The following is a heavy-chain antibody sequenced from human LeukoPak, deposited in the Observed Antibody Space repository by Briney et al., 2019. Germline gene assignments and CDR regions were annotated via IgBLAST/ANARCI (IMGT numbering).Heavy chain of an antibody. J-gene: IGHJ3*02. CDR1: GFIFKNYA. Sequence: GGSLRVSCAASGFIFKNYAMSWVRQAPGKGLEWVSIISGTSDTTRYGDSVRGRFTTSRDNPRNTLYLQMNSLRVDDTAVYYCAKADATIGGAFDIWGQGTMVTISS. CDR3: AKADATIGGAFDI. D-gene: IGHD3-3*01. CDR2: ISGTSDTT. V-gene: IGHV3-23*01.